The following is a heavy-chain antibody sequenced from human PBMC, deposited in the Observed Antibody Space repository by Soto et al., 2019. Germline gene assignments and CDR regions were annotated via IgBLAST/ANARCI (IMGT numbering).Heavy chain of an antibody. CDR3: AKDGAPRYCSRSSCHPAGAY. CDR1: GVTFSNYG. V-gene: IGHV3-30*18. Sequence: GGSLRLSCAGSGVTFSNYGLHWVRQAPGKGLEWVAVISYDGSHKYYADSVKGRFTISRDNSNNMLYLQMDSLRAEDTAVYYCAKDGAPRYCSRSSCHPAGAYWGQGTLVTVSS. CDR2: ISYDGSHK. J-gene: IGHJ4*02. D-gene: IGHD2-15*01.